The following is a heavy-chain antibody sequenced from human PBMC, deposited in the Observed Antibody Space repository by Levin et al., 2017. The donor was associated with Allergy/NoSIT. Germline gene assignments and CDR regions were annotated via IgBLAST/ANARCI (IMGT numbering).Heavy chain of an antibody. CDR2: IHSDGSTT. CDR1: GFTFNNYW. D-gene: IGHD1-1*01. Sequence: GESLKISCAASGFTFNNYWMHWVRQAPGKGLVWVSRIHSDGSTTNLADSVKGRFTVSRDNAKNTLYLQMDSLRGEDTAVDYCVRGRPALDNFYYHYNGMDVWGQGTTVTVSS. J-gene: IGHJ6*02. CDR3: VRGRPALDNFYYHYNGMDV. V-gene: IGHV3-74*01.